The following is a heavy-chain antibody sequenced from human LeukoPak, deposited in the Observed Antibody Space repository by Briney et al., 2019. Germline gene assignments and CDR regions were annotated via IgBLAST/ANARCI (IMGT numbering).Heavy chain of an antibody. J-gene: IGHJ4*02. CDR2: INHSGST. V-gene: IGHV4-34*01. Sequence: SETLSLTCAVYGGSFSGYYWSWIRQPPGKGLEWIGEINHSGSTNYNPSLKSRVTISVDTSKNQFSLKLSSVTAADTAMYYCARGQLWFGESYFDYWGQGTLVTVSS. CDR1: GGSFSGYY. D-gene: IGHD3-10*01. CDR3: ARGQLWFGESYFDY.